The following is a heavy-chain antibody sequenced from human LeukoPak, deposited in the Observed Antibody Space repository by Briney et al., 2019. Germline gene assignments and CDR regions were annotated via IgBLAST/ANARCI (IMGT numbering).Heavy chain of an antibody. D-gene: IGHD5-12*01. Sequence: GGSLRLSCAASGFTFDDYTMHWVRQAPGKGLEWVSLITWDGGSTYYADSVKGRFTISRDNSKNSLYLQMNSLRDEDTAVYYCARGPGYGHYFDYWGQGALVTVSS. CDR3: ARGPGYGHYFDY. V-gene: IGHV3-43*01. J-gene: IGHJ4*02. CDR2: ITWDGGST. CDR1: GFTFDDYT.